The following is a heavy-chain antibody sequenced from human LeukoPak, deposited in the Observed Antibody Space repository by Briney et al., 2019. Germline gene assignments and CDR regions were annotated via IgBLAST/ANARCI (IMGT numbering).Heavy chain of an antibody. CDR1: GFTFSSYE. D-gene: IGHD3-10*01. Sequence: GGSLRLSCAASGFTFSSYEMNWVRQAPGKGLEWISYISSSGSTIYYADSVKGRLTISRDNAKNSLYLQMNSLRAEDTAVYYCARDGWVRGVIDAFDVWGQGTLVTVSS. CDR3: ARDGWVRGVIDAFDV. CDR2: ISSSGSTI. V-gene: IGHV3-48*03. J-gene: IGHJ3*01.